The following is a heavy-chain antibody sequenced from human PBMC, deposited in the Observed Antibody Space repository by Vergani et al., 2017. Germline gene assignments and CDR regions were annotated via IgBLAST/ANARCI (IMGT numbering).Heavy chain of an antibody. Sequence: EVQLLESGGVLVQPGGSLRLSCAASGFTFSSYAMSWVRQAPGKGLEWVSVIYSGGSTYYADSVKGRFTISRDNSKNTLYLQMNSLRAEDTAVYYCARVPINDFLFDYWGQGTLVTVSS. J-gene: IGHJ4*02. D-gene: IGHD2-2*01. CDR3: ARVPINDFLFDY. CDR1: GFTFSSYA. CDR2: IYSGGST. V-gene: IGHV3-23*03.